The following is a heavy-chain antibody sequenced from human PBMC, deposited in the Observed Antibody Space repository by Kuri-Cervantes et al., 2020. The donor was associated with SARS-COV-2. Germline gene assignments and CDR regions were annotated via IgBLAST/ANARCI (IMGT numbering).Heavy chain of an antibody. J-gene: IGHJ4*02. CDR2: ILPVFGTT. CDR1: GSTFNSFG. V-gene: IGHV1-69*13. CDR3: ARGRLKYNNGLGFHYFDD. D-gene: IGHD3-10*01. Sequence: SVKVSCKASGSTFNSFGFTWVRQAPGRGLEWMGQILPVFGTTTYAQRFQGRVAITADESSTTAYMDLNSLRSDDTAVYFCARGRLKYNNGLGFHYFDDWGQGTVVTVSS.